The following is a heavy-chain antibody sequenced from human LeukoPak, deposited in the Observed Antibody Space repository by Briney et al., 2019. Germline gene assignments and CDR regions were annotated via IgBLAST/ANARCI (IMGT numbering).Heavy chain of an antibody. Sequence: PSETLSLTCTVSGYSISSGYYWGWIRQPPGKGLEWIGSIYHSGSTYYNPSLKGRVTISVDTSRNQFSLKLSSVTAADTAVYYCARDDLILEYSSSSYFDYWGQGTLVTVSS. J-gene: IGHJ4*02. CDR3: ARDDLILEYSSSSYFDY. D-gene: IGHD6-6*01. CDR2: IYHSGST. CDR1: GYSISSGYY. V-gene: IGHV4-38-2*02.